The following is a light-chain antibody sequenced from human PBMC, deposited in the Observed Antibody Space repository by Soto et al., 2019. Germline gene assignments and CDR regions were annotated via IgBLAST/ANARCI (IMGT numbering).Light chain of an antibody. CDR1: SSDVGAYNF. Sequence: QSVLTQPASVSGSPGQSITISCTGTSSDVGAYNFVSWYQHHPDKAPKVVIYDVANRPSGGSYRFSASKSGNTASLTISGLQAEDDADYYCMSFTSSNTYVFGTGSKVTVL. CDR2: DVA. CDR3: MSFTSSNTYV. V-gene: IGLV2-14*03. J-gene: IGLJ1*01.